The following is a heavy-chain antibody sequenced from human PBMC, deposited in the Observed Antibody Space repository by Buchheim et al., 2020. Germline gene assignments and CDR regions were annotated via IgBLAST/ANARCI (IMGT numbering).Heavy chain of an antibody. D-gene: IGHD5-12*01. CDR2: ISSSSSYT. V-gene: IGHV3-11*06. J-gene: IGHJ6*02. CDR3: ASGFRSYSGYDEGYYYYYGMDV. Sequence: VQLVESGGGLVKPGGSLRLSCAASGFTFSDYYMSWIRQAPGKGLEWVSYISSSSSYTNYADSVKGRFTISRDNAKNSLYLQMNSLRAEDTAVYYCASGFRSYSGYDEGYYYYYGMDVWGQGTT. CDR1: GFTFSDYY.